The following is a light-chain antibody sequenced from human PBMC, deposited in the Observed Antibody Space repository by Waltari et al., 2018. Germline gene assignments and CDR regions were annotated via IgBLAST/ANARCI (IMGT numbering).Light chain of an antibody. CDR3: CSYAGLGIYV. CDR2: EVT. Sequence: QSGLTQPASVSGPPGQSITISCSRTSSDVGNYNLVPGYQQYPGKAPKLMVYEVTKRTSGVSDRFSGSKSGNTASLTISGLQSEDEADYYCCSYAGLGIYVFGTGTKVTVL. J-gene: IGLJ1*01. V-gene: IGLV2-23*02. CDR1: SSDVGNYNL.